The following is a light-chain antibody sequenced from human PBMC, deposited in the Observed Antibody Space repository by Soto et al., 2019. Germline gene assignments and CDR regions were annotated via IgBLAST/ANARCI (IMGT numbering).Light chain of an antibody. V-gene: IGKV3-11*01. J-gene: IGKJ1*01. CDR2: SAS. CDR3: QQRSKWRT. Sequence: EIVMTQSPATLSVSPGGRATLSCRASQSISDTLAWYQQKPGQAPRLLIYSASRRATGFPGRFSGSGFGTDYTLTISSLEPEDFAVYYCQQRSKWRTFGQGTKVDIK. CDR1: QSISDT.